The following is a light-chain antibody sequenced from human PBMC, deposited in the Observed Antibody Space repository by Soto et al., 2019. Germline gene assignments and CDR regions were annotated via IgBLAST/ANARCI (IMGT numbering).Light chain of an antibody. J-gene: IGKJ3*01. CDR2: AAS. CDR1: QGVSSY. Sequence: DIQMTQSPSSVSASVGDRVTITCRASQGVSSYLAWYQQRPGSAPKPLIYAASSLQSGVPSRFSGSGSGTDFTLTISSLQPEDFATYYCQQANSFPRTFGPGTKVDIK. V-gene: IGKV1-12*01. CDR3: QQANSFPRT.